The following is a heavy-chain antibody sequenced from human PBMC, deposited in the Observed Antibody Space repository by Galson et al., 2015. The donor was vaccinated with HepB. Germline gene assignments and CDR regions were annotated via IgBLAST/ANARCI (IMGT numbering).Heavy chain of an antibody. CDR3: AKGRGEYNYGQNDQ. J-gene: IGHJ4*02. CDR1: GFTFSTYG. D-gene: IGHD5-18*01. Sequence: SLRLSCAASGFTFSTYGMSWVRQAPGKGLEWVSGISSSGFSTYYADSVKGRLTISRDNSKNTLWLQMNSLRAEDTAVYYCAKGRGEYNYGQNDQWGQGTLVTVSS. CDR2: ISSSGFST. V-gene: IGHV3-23*01.